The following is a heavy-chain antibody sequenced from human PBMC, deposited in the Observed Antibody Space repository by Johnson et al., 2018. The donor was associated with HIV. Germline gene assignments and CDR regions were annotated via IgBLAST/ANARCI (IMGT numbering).Heavy chain of an antibody. CDR1: GFTFSSYG. CDR3: AKDIVGATTGAFDI. CDR2: ISYDGSNK. J-gene: IGHJ3*02. D-gene: IGHD1-26*01. Sequence: QVQLVESGGGVVRPGGSLRLSCAASGFTFSSYGMHWVRQAAGKGLEWVAVISYDGSNKYYADSVKGRFTISRDNSKNTLYLQMNSLRAEDTALYYCAKDIVGATTGAFDIWGQGTMVTVSS. V-gene: IGHV3-30*18.